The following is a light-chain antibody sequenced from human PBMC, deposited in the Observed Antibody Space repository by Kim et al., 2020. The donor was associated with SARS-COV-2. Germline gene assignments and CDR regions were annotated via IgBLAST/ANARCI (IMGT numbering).Light chain of an antibody. Sequence: SASVGDRVTITWRASQGVSSYLAWYQQRTGKAPELLIYSVSTLQRGVPSRFSGSGSGTDFTLTISSLQPEDFATYYCQQANTFPFTFGQGTKLEI. CDR3: QQANTFPFT. CDR2: SVS. CDR1: QGVSSY. V-gene: IGKV1-12*01. J-gene: IGKJ2*01.